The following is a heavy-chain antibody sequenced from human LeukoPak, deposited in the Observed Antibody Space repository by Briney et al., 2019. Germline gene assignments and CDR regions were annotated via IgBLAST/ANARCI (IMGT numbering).Heavy chain of an antibody. J-gene: IGHJ4*02. D-gene: IGHD3-22*01. CDR2: IYYSGNT. Sequence: NPSETLSLTCTVSGGSISSSSYYWGWIRQPPGKGLEWIGSIYYSGNTYYNPSLKSRVTIFVDTSKNQFSLTLNSVTAADTAVSDCASLILARTSKYYFDYWGQGTLVTVSS. V-gene: IGHV4-39*01. CDR1: GGSISSSSYY. CDR3: ASLILARTSKYYFDY.